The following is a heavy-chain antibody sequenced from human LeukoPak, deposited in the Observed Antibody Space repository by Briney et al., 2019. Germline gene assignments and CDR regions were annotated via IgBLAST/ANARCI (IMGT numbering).Heavy chain of an antibody. CDR2: IWYDGSNK. V-gene: IGHV3-33*01. D-gene: IGHD4-11*01. Sequence: GGSLRLSCAASGFTFSSYGMPWVRQAPGKGLEWVAVIWYDGSNKYYADSVKGRFTISRDNSKNTLYLQMNSLRAEDTAVYYCARDPGYSDYVGTPLWYYGMDVWGQGTTVTVSS. J-gene: IGHJ6*02. CDR3: ARDPGYSDYVGTPLWYYGMDV. CDR1: GFTFSSYG.